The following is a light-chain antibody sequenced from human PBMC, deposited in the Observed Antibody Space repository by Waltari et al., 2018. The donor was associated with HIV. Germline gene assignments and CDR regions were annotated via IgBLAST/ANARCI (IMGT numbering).Light chain of an antibody. CDR1: SSDVGSYNF. J-gene: IGLJ2*01. CDR3: SSYAGSNNLL. CDR2: EVS. Sequence: QSALTQPPSASGSPGQSVTISCTGTSSDVGSYNFVSWYNQPPGKAPNLLIFEVSKRPSGVPDRFSVSQAGNTASLTVSGLQPEDEADYYCSSYAGSNNLLFGGGTKLTVL. V-gene: IGLV2-8*01.